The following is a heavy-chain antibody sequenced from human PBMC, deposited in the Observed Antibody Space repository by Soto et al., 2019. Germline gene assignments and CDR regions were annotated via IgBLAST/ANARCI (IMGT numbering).Heavy chain of an antibody. CDR3: ATVPYGSGPT. CDR1: RLNFSAAW. Sequence: EMQLVQSGGGLVKPGGSLRLSCVASRLNFSAAWLNWIRQAPGKGLEWVGRIKPKSEGETADYTEPVRGRFTISRDDSQNALHLQMDSLKTEDTAVYYCATVPYGSGPTWGLGVLVTVSS. V-gene: IGHV3-15*07. D-gene: IGHD6-19*01. CDR2: IKPKSEGETA. J-gene: IGHJ4*02.